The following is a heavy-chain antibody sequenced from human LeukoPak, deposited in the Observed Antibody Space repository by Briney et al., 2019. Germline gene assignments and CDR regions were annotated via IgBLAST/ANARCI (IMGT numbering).Heavy chain of an antibody. CDR2: IDPNSGGT. Sequence: ASVKVSCKASGYTFTGYYMHWVRQAPGQGLEWMGWIDPNSGGTNYAQKFQGRVTMTRDTSISTAYMELSRLRSDDTAVYYCARDLQPYTVTTYYFDYWGQGTLVTVSS. J-gene: IGHJ4*02. D-gene: IGHD4-17*01. CDR3: ARDLQPYTVTTYYFDY. CDR1: GYTFTGYY. V-gene: IGHV1-2*02.